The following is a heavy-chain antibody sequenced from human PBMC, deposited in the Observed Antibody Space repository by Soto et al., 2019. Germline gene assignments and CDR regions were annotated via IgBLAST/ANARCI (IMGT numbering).Heavy chain of an antibody. J-gene: IGHJ4*02. CDR1: GGTFSSYA. CDR3: AREQYGDYGCYFDY. CDR2: IIPIFGTA. Sequence: SVKVSCKASGGTFSSYAISWVRQAPGQGLEWMGGIIPIFGTANYAQKFQGRVTITADESTSTAYMELSSLRSEDTAVYYCAREQYGDYGCYFDYWGQGTLVTVSS. D-gene: IGHD4-17*01. V-gene: IGHV1-69*13.